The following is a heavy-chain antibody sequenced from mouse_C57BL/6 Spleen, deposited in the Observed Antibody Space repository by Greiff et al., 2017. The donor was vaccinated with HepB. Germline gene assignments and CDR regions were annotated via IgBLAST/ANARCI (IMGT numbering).Heavy chain of an antibody. V-gene: IGHV1-69*01. D-gene: IGHD1-1*01. CDR2: IDPSDSYT. CDR1: GYTFTSYW. CDR3: ARGTTVVGYAMDY. Sequence: QVQLQQPGAELVMPGASVKLSCKASGYTFTSYWMHWVKQRPGQGLEWIGEIDPSDSYTNSNQKFKGKSTLTVDKSSSTAYMQLSSLTSEDSAVYYWARGTTVVGYAMDYWGEGTSVTVSS. J-gene: IGHJ4*01.